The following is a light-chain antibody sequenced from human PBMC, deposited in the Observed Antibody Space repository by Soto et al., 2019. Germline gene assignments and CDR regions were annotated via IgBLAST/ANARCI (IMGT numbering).Light chain of an antibody. CDR3: SSYTTSSTYV. CDR2: DVT. J-gene: IGLJ1*01. CDR1: SSDVGGYNY. V-gene: IGLV2-14*03. Sequence: QSALTQPASVSGSPGQSITISCTGTSSDVGGYNYVSWYQQHPGKAPKLMIYDVTNRPSGVSDRFSGCKSGYTASLTISGLQAEDEADYYCSSYTTSSTYVFGTGTKVTVL.